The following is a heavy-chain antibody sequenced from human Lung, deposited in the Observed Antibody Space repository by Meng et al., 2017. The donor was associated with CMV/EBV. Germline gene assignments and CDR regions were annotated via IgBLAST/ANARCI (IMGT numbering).Heavy chain of an antibody. J-gene: IGHJ5*02. Sequence: SVXVSXKASGGTFSSYNINWVRQAPGQGLEWMGRLIPILGEVNYAQKFQGRVTITADKSTSTVFMELSSLRLDDTAVYYCARGGAGLEYCSVGSCYWSWLDPWXQGTLVTVSS. CDR2: LIPILGEV. CDR3: ARGGAGLEYCSVGSCYWSWLDP. D-gene: IGHD2-15*01. V-gene: IGHV1-69*08. CDR1: GGTFSSYN.